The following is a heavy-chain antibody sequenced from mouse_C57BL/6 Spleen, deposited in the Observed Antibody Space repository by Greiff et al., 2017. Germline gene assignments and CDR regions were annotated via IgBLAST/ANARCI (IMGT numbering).Heavy chain of an antibody. D-gene: IGHD2-4*01. CDR2: IWSGGST. J-gene: IGHJ3*01. CDR3: ARSGYDYDAEFAY. Sequence: QVQLKESGPGLVQPSQSLSITCTVSGFSFPSYGVHWVRQSPGKGLEWLGVIWSGGSTDYNAAFISRLSISKDNSKSQVFFKMNSLQADDTAIYYCARSGYDYDAEFAYWGQGTLVTVSA. V-gene: IGHV2-2*01. CDR1: GFSFPSYG.